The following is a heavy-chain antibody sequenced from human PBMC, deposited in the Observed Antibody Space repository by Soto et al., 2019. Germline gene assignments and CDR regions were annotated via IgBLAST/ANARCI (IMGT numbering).Heavy chain of an antibody. V-gene: IGHV3-53*01. J-gene: IGHJ4*02. Sequence: HPGGSLRLSCAVSEFTVSRNYMSWVRQAPGKGLEWVTVLYSSGTTYYADSVKGRFTISRDNSKNTLYLQMNSLRAEDTAVYYCAKDRRFQWPRLGYFDYWGRGTMVTVYS. D-gene: IGHD6-19*01. CDR3: AKDRRFQWPRLGYFDY. CDR2: LYSSGTT. CDR1: EFTVSRNY.